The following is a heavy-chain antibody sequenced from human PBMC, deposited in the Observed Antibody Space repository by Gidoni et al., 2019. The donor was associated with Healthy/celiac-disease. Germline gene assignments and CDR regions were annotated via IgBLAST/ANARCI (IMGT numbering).Heavy chain of an antibody. CDR3: ARDPAAAPGGQANY. CDR2: IYSGGST. Sequence: EVQLVASGGGLVPPGGSLRLLCAASGFTVSSNYMSWVRQAPGKGLEWVSVIYSGGSTYYADSVKGRFTISRDNSKNTLYLQMNSLRAEDTAVYYCARDPAAAPGGQANYWGQGTLVTVSS. D-gene: IGHD6-13*01. V-gene: IGHV3-66*01. J-gene: IGHJ4*02. CDR1: GFTVSSNY.